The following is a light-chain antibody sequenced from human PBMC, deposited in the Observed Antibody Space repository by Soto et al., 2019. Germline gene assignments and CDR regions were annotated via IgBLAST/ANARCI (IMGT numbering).Light chain of an antibody. CDR1: QSVGSN. V-gene: IGKV3-15*01. CDR3: QQYNNWPLT. Sequence: EIVMTQSTATLSVSPGQRATLSCRASQSVGSNLAWYQQKPGPAPRLLIYGASTRATGIPARFSGSGSGTEFTLTISSLQSEDFAVYYCQQYNNWPLTFGGGTKVEIK. J-gene: IGKJ4*01. CDR2: GAS.